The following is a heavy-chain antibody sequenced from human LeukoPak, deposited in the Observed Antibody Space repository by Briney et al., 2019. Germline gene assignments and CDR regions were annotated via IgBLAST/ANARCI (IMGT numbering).Heavy chain of an antibody. V-gene: IGHV4-34*01. CDR3: ARKNYYYYNGLDV. CDR1: GESSSGYY. Sequence: SETLSLTCAVYGESSSGYYWSWIRQPPGKGLEWIGEINHSGSTKYNPSLKSRVTTSVDTSTNQFSLKLNSVTAADAAVYYCARKNYYYYNGLDVWGQGTTVTVSS. CDR2: INHSGST. J-gene: IGHJ6*02.